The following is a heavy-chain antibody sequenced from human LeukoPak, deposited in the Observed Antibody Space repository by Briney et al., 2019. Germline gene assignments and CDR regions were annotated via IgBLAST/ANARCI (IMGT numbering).Heavy chain of an antibody. D-gene: IGHD5-12*01. Sequence: SETLSLTCTVSGGSISSYYWSWIRQPPGKGLEWTGYIYYSGSTNYNPSLKSRITISVDTSKNQFSLKLSSVTTADTAVYYCARAWGYSGYEPGLFDYWGQGTLVPVSS. CDR1: GGSISSYY. CDR3: ARAWGYSGYEPGLFDY. CDR2: IYYSGST. J-gene: IGHJ4*02. V-gene: IGHV4-59*01.